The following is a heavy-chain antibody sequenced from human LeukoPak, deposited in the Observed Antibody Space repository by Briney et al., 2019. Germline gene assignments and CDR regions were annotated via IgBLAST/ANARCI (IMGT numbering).Heavy chain of an antibody. D-gene: IGHD5-18*01. CDR3: ARSNVDTAPSP. V-gene: IGHV1-46*01. CDR1: EYTFTSYY. Sequence: ASVKVSCTPSEYTFTSYYMNWVRQAPGQGLEWMGIINPSGGSTSYAQKFQGRVTMTRDTSTSTVYMELSSLRSEDTAVYYCARSNVDTAPSPWGQGTMVTVSS. CDR2: INPSGGST. J-gene: IGHJ3*01.